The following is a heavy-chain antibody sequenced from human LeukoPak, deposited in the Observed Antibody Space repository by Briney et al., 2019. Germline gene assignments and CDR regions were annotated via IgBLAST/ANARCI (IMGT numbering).Heavy chain of an antibody. CDR2: IYDGGST. CDR1: GASIRSGDYY. CDR3: ARDCSGGSCYGAFDI. D-gene: IGHD2-15*01. V-gene: IGHV4-30-4*01. Sequence: SQTLSLTCTVSGASIRSGDYYWSWIRQPPGKGLEWIGYIYDGGSTYYNPSLKRRITISVDTSENRFSLKLSSVTATDTAVYYCARDCSGGSCYGAFDIWGQGTMVTVSS. J-gene: IGHJ3*02.